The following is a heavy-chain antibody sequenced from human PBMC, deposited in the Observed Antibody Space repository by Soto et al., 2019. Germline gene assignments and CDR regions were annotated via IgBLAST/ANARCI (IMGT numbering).Heavy chain of an antibody. CDR2: IYYSGST. V-gene: IGHV4-30-4*01. Sequence: SETLSRTGNVSGGSISSGDYYWSWIRQPPGKGLEWIGYIYYSGSTNYNPSLKSRVTISVDTSKNQFSLKLSSVTAADTAVYYCARVRGRLLRFDPWGQGTLVTVSS. CDR1: GGSISSGDYY. J-gene: IGHJ5*02. D-gene: IGHD2-15*01. CDR3: ARVRGRLLRFDP.